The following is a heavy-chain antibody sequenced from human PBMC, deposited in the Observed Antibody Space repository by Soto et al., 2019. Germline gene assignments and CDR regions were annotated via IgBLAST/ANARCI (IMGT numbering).Heavy chain of an antibody. CDR2: ISGRGGST. V-gene: IGHV3-23*01. J-gene: IGHJ6*02. CDR3: AKAYCTNGVCYSYGMDV. Sequence: GGSLRLSCAASGFTFSSYAMSWVRQAPGKGLEWVSAISGRGGSTYYADSVKGRFTISRDNSKNTLYLQMNSLRAEDTAVYYCAKAYCTNGVCYSYGMDVWGQGTTVTVSS. CDR1: GFTFSSYA. D-gene: IGHD2-8*01.